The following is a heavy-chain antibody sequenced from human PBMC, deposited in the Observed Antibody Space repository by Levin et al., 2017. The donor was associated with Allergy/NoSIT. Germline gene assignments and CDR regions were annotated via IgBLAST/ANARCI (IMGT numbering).Heavy chain of an antibody. D-gene: IGHD6-6*01. J-gene: IGHJ6*02. V-gene: IGHV4-34*01. CDR2: INHSGST. Sequence: SQTLSLTCAVYGGSFSGYYWSWIRQPPGKGLEWIGEINHSGSTNYNPSLKSRVTISVDTSKNQFSLKLSSVTAADTAVYYCARKNDEQLGGYYYYGMDVWGQGTTVTVSS. CDR1: GGSFSGYY. CDR3: ARKNDEQLGGYYYYGMDV.